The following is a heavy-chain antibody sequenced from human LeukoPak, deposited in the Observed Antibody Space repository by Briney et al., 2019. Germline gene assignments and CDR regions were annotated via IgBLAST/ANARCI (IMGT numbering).Heavy chain of an antibody. D-gene: IGHD5-12*01. J-gene: IGHJ5*02. CDR3: ARDRTSMDIVATIPSPPLLRFDP. V-gene: IGHV3-21*01. CDR2: ISSSSSYI. CDR1: GFTFSSYS. Sequence: GGSLRLSCAASGFTFSSYSMNWVRQAPGKGLEWVSSISSSSSYIYYADSVKGRFTISRDNAKNSLYLQMNSLRAEDTAVYYCARDRTSMDIVATIPSPPLLRFDPWAREPWSPSPQ.